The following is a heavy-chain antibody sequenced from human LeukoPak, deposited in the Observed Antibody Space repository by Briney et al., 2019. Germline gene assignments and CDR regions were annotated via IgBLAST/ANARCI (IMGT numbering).Heavy chain of an antibody. CDR3: ARWGAGRTTDY. V-gene: IGHV3-33*01. CDR1: GFIFNNNG. J-gene: IGHJ4*02. D-gene: IGHD1-1*01. CDR2: VYYDGGNK. Sequence: GGSLRLSCAGSGFIFNNNGMHWVRQAPGKGLEWVATVYYDGGNKYYADSVKGRFTISRDNPKNTLSLQMDSLRVDDTAVYYCARWGAGRTTDYWGQGTLVTVSS.